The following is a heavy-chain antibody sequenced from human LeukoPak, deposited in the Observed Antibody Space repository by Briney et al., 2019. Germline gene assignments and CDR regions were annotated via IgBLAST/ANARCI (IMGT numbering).Heavy chain of an antibody. CDR1: GFTFSNYA. CDR3: AKPPPDSSSWLFDY. CDR2: ISDNGGST. Sequence: PGGSMRLSCAASGFTFSNYAMSWVRQAPGKGLEWVSTISDNGGSTYYADSVKGRFTISRDNSKNTLCLQMNSLRAEDTAVYYCAKPPPDSSSWLFDYWGQGALVTVSS. D-gene: IGHD6-13*01. V-gene: IGHV3-23*01. J-gene: IGHJ4*02.